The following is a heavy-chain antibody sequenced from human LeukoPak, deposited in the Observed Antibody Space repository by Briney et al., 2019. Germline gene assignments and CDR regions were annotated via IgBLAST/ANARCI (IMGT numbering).Heavy chain of an antibody. CDR2: ISYDGSNK. CDR1: GFTFSSYA. V-gene: IGHV3-30-3*01. CDR3: ARGRDYGGDQDGFDI. J-gene: IGHJ3*02. Sequence: GGSLRLSCAASGFTFSSYAINWVRQAPGKGLEWVAVISYDGSNKFYADSVKGRFTISRDNSKNTLFLQMNSLGDEDTAVYFCARGRDYGGDQDGFDIWGRGTMVTVSS. D-gene: IGHD2-21*01.